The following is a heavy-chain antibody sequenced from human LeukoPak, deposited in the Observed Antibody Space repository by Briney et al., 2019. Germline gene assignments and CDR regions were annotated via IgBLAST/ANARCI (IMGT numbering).Heavy chain of an antibody. CDR1: GFTFSNYW. Sequence: PGGSLRLSCAASGFTFSNYWLHWVRQVPGKGLMWVSRINGDGNNVNYADSVKGRFTISRDNAKNTLHLQMNSLRAEDTAVYYCAAGPAGNGHLSSYWGQGTRVTVSS. V-gene: IGHV3-74*01. J-gene: IGHJ4*02. CDR3: AAGPAGNGHLSSY. CDR2: INGDGNNV. D-gene: IGHD1-1*01.